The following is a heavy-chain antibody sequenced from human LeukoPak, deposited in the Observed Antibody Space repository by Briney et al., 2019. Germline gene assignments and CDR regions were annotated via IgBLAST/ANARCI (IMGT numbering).Heavy chain of an antibody. J-gene: IGHJ4*02. CDR3: ARDRPYGGVGDFDY. Sequence: GGSLRLSCAASGFTVSGHYMSWVRQAPGKGLEWLSAIYTGGDTYYEDSLRGRLTISRDTSRNTLYLQLNSLTVADTAVYYCARDRPYGGVGDFDYWGQGTLDTVSS. D-gene: IGHD3-16*01. CDR1: GFTVSGHY. V-gene: IGHV3-66*01. CDR2: IYTGGDT.